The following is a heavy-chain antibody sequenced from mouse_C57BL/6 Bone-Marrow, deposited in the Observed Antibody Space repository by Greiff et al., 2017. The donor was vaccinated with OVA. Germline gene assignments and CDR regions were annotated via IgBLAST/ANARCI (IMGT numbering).Heavy chain of an antibody. CDR1: GYSITSGYY. CDR2: ISYDGSN. Sequence: EVHLVESGPGLVKPSQSLSLTCSVTGYSITSGYYWNWIRQFPGNKLEWMGYISYDGSNNYNPSLKNRISHTSDTSKNQFFLKLNSVTTEDTATYYCARAPRITTVVADENYYAMDYWGQGTSVTVSS. J-gene: IGHJ4*01. CDR3: ARAPRITTVVADENYYAMDY. D-gene: IGHD1-1*01. V-gene: IGHV3-6*01.